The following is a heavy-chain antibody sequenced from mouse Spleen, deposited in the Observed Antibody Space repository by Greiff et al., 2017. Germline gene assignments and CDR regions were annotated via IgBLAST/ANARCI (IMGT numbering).Heavy chain of an antibody. CDR2: IFPGTGTT. CDR3: ARGLNWDWFAY. CDR1: GYTFTSYW. D-gene: IGHD4-1*02. J-gene: IGHJ3*01. V-gene: IGHV1S132*01. Sequence: VQLQQSGAELVKPGASVKLSCKTSGYTFTSYWIQWVKQRPGQGLGWIGEIFPGTGTTYYNEKFKGKATLTIDTSSSTAYMQLSSLTSEDSAVYFCARGLNWDWFAYWGQGTLVTVSA.